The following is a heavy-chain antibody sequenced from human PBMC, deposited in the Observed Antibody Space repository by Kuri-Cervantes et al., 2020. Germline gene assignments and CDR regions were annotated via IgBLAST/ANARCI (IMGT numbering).Heavy chain of an antibody. Sequence: GGSLRLSCAASGFTFSNAWMSWVRQAPGKGLEWVAVISYDGSKKYYADSVKGRFTISRDNSKNTLYLQMNSLRAEDTAVYYCARAVWNYGYFDYWGQGTLVTVSS. CDR3: ARAVWNYGYFDY. CDR2: ISYDGSKK. J-gene: IGHJ4*02. CDR1: GFTFSNAW. D-gene: IGHD1-7*01. V-gene: IGHV3-30*03.